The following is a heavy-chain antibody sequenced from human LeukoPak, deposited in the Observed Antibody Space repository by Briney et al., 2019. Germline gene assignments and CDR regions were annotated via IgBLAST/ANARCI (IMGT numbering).Heavy chain of an antibody. CDR2: IIPIFGTA. J-gene: IGHJ4*02. CDR3: ARTEWGCSSTSCYLAT. CDR1: GGTFSSYA. Sequence: GASVKVSCKASGGTFSSYAISWVRQAPGQGLEWMGGIIPIFGTANYAQKLQGRVTMTTGTSTSTAYMELRSLRSDDTAVYYCARTEWGCSSTSCYLATWGQGTLVTVSS. V-gene: IGHV1-69*05. D-gene: IGHD2-2*01.